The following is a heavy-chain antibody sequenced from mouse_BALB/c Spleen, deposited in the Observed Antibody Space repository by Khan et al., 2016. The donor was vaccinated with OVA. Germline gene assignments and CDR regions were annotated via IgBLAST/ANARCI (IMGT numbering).Heavy chain of an antibody. CDR1: GLSLTNYG. CDR3: ARQPYYHYNVMDY. D-gene: IGHD2-10*01. CDR2: IWSDGST. V-gene: IGHV2-6-1*01. Sequence: QVQLKEPGPGLVAPSQSLSITCTILGLSLTNYGIHWVRQPPGKGLEWLVVIWSDGSTTYNSALKSRMTITKDNSKSQVFLKMNSLQTDDTAIYFCARQPYYHYNVMDYWGQGTSVTVSS. J-gene: IGHJ4*01.